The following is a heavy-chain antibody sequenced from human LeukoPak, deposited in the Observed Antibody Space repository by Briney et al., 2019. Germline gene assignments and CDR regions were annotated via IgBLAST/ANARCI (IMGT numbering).Heavy chain of an antibody. CDR3: AREWELVY. D-gene: IGHD1-26*01. CDR2: ISYDASSK. CDR1: GFTFSSYA. J-gene: IGHJ4*02. V-gene: IGHV3-30-3*01. Sequence: GGSLRLSCAASGFTFSSYAMHWVRQAPGKGLEWVAVISYDASSKYYADSVKGRFTISRDNSKNTLYLQMNSLRAEDTAVYYCAREWELVYWGQGTLVTVSS.